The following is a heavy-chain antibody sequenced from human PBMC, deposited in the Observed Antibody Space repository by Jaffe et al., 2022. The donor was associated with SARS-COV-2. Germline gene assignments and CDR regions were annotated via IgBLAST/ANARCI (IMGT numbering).Heavy chain of an antibody. CDR2: IVVGSGNT. J-gene: IGHJ6*03. Sequence: QMQLVQSGPEVKKPGTSVKVSCKASGFTFTSSAVQWVRQARGQRLEWIGWIVVGSGNTNYAQKFQERVTITRDMSTSTAYMELSSLRSEDTAVYYCAADVRDIVVVPAAMLRRRVRYYMDVWGKGTTVTVSS. CDR1: GFTFTSSA. CDR3: AADVRDIVVVPAAMLRRRVRYYMDV. V-gene: IGHV1-58*01. D-gene: IGHD2-2*01.